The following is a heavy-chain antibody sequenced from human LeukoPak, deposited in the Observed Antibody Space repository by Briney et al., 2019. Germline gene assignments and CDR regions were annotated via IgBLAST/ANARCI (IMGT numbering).Heavy chain of an antibody. J-gene: IGHJ4*02. CDR2: IYYSGSP. CDR3: ATWRTAKTGFDY. V-gene: IGHV4-39*01. Sequence: SSETLSLTCTVSGGSISNNNYYWAWIRQPPGKGLECIGSIYYSGSPYYNPSLKSRVTISVDTSKNQFSLRLSSVTAADTAVYYCATWRTAKTGFDYWGQGTLVTVSS. CDR1: GGSISNNNYY. D-gene: IGHD1-1*01.